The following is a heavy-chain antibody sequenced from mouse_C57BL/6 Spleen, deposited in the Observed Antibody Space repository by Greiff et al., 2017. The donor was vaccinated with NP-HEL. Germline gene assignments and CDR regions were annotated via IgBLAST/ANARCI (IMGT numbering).Heavy chain of an antibody. CDR1: GYTFTSYW. CDR3: ARRGTTVLFDY. Sequence: VQLQQPGAELVMPGASVKLSCKASGYTFTSYWMHWVKQRPGQGLEWIGEIDPSDSYTNYNQKFKGKSTLTVDKSSSTAYMQLSSLTSEDSAVYYCARRGTTVLFDYWGQGTTLTVSS. J-gene: IGHJ2*01. D-gene: IGHD1-1*01. CDR2: IDPSDSYT. V-gene: IGHV1-69*01.